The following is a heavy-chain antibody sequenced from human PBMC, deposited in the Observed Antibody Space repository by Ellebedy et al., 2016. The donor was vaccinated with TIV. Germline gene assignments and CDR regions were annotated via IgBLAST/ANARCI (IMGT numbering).Heavy chain of an antibody. Sequence: SETLSLTCTVSGGSISSSSYYWGWIRQPPGKGLEWIGSIYYSGSTYYNPSLKSRVTISVDTSKNQFSLKLSSVTAADTAVYYCARGPPSIAAAGTYYYYYMDVWGKGTTVTVSS. V-gene: IGHV4-39*07. D-gene: IGHD6-13*01. CDR2: IYYSGST. CDR1: GGSISSSSYY. CDR3: ARGPPSIAAAGTYYYYYMDV. J-gene: IGHJ6*03.